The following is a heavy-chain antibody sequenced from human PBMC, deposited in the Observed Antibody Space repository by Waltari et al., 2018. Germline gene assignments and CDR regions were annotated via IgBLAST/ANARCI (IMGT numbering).Heavy chain of an antibody. D-gene: IGHD3-10*01. CDR1: GWSFSDYY. CDR3: ARGDGVIRSTLVDY. V-gene: IGHV4-34*01. Sequence: QVQLQQWGAGLLKPSQTLSLTCAVCGWSFSDYYWSWLRQPPGKGLEWIGEINHSGSNNSNPFLKSRVTISVDTSKNQFSLKLSSGTAADTAVFYCARGDGVIRSTLVDYWGQGTLVTVSS. J-gene: IGHJ4*02. CDR2: INHSGSN.